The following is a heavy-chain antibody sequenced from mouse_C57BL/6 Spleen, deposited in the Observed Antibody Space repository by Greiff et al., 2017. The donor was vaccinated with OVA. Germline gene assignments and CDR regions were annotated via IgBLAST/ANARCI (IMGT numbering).Heavy chain of an antibody. J-gene: IGHJ2*01. CDR2: IYPGDGDT. CDR3: AINELDY. Sequence: VQLQQSGPELVKPGASVKISCKASGYAFSSSWMNWVKQRPGKGLEWIGRIYPGDGDTNYNGKFKGKATLTADKSSSTAYVQLSSLTSEDSAVYFCAINELDYWGKGTTLTVSS. CDR1: GYAFSSSW. V-gene: IGHV1-82*01.